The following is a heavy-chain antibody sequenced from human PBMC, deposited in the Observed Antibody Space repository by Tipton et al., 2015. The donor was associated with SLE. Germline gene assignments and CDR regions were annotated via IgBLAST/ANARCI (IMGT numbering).Heavy chain of an antibody. V-gene: IGHV3-30*02. CDR2: IRYDGNNK. CDR1: GFSFSSYG. D-gene: IGHD5-24*01. J-gene: IGHJ3*01. CDR3: AKDFNMWLELPGSSDF. Sequence: GSLRLSCAAFGFSFSSYGMHWVRQAPGKGLEWVAFIRYDGNNKFYADSVKGRFTISRDNSKNTLFLQINSLRAEDTAVYYCAKDFNMWLELPGSSDFWGQGTTVIVSS.